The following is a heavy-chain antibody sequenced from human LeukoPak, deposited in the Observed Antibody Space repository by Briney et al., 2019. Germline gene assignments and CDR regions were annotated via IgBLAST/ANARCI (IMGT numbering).Heavy chain of an antibody. Sequence: GGSLRLSCAASGFTFSTSWMSWVRQAPGKGLEWVANIKHDGSEKYYVDSVKGRFTISGDNARNSLYLQMNSLRAEDTAVYYCARASYSPNWFDPWGQGTLVTVSS. D-gene: IGHD4-11*01. CDR1: GFTFSTSW. CDR3: ARASYSPNWFDP. CDR2: IKHDGSEK. V-gene: IGHV3-7*01. J-gene: IGHJ5*02.